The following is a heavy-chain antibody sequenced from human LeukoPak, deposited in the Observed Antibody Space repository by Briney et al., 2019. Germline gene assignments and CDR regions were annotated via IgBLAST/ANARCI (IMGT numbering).Heavy chain of an antibody. J-gene: IGHJ4*02. V-gene: IGHV4-30-4*01. D-gene: IGHD6-19*01. CDR2: IYYSGST. Sequence: SQTLSLTCTVSGGSISSGDYYWSWIRQPPGKGLEWIGYIYYSGSTYYNPSLKSRVTISVDTSKNQFSLKLSSVTAADTAVYYCARWDSSGWSTFDYWGQGTLVTVSS. CDR1: GGSISSGDYY. CDR3: ARWDSSGWSTFDY.